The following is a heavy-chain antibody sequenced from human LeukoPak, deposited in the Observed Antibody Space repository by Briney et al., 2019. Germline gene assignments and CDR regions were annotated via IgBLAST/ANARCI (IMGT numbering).Heavy chain of an antibody. CDR2: IWYDGSNK. D-gene: IGHD5-12*01. J-gene: IGHJ4*02. V-gene: IGHV3-33*01. Sequence: GGSLRLSCAASGFTFNSYGMHWVRQAPGKGLEWVAFIWYDGSNKYYADSVKGRFTISRDNFRNTLYLQMNSLRAEDTAVYYCTRELSSYGSDYWGQGTLVTVSS. CDR3: TRELSSYGSDY. CDR1: GFTFNSYG.